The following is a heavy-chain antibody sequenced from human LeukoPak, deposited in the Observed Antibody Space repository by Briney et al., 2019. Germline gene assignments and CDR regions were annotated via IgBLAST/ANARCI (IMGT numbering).Heavy chain of an antibody. D-gene: IGHD5-12*01. CDR1: GYTFTGYY. J-gene: IGHJ4*02. V-gene: IGHV1-2*02. CDR2: INPNSGGT. Sequence: ASVKVSSTASGYTFTGYYMHWVRQAPGQGLEWMGWINPNSGGTNYAQKFQGRVTMTRDTSISTAYMELSRLRSDDTAVYYCARVRYSGYDDFDYWGQGTLVTVSS. CDR3: ARVRYSGYDDFDY.